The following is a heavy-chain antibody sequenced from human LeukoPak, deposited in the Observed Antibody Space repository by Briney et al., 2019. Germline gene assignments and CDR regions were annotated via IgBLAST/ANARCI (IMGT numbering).Heavy chain of an antibody. CDR3: ARTDCSSTSCHIDY. Sequence: SETLSLTCTVSGGSISSYYWSWIRQPPGKGLEWIGYIYYSGSTNYNPSLKSRVTISVDTSKNQFSLKLSSVTAADTAVYYCARTDCSSTSCHIDYWGQGTLVTVSS. CDR2: IYYSGST. J-gene: IGHJ4*02. D-gene: IGHD2-2*02. CDR1: GGSISSYY. V-gene: IGHV4-59*12.